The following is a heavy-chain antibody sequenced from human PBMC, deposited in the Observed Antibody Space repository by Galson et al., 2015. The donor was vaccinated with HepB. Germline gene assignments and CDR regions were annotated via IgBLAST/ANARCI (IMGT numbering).Heavy chain of an antibody. V-gene: IGHV3-30*04. Sequence: SLRLSCAASRFTLSSSAMHWVRQAPGKGLEWVAVISYDGSKKSYADSVRGRLTLPRDNSKNTLYLQMNSLRAEDTAVYYRASPLVLVPAAAYDIMYYYGMDVWGQGTTVTVSS. CDR2: ISYDGSKK. D-gene: IGHD2-2*01. CDR1: RFTLSSSA. J-gene: IGHJ6*02. CDR3: ASPLVLVPAAAYDIMYYYGMDV.